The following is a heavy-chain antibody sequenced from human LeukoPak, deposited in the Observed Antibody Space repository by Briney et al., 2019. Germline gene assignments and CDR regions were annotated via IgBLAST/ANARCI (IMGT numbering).Heavy chain of an antibody. CDR2: INPSGST. CDR3: ARAGGYSYGLDY. D-gene: IGHD5-18*01. Sequence: GASVKVSCKASGYSFTSYYMHWVRQAPGQGLEWRGVINPSGSTDYAQKFQGRVTMTRDTSTNTVYMDLSSLRSEDTAVYYCARAGGYSYGLDYWGQGTLVTVSS. CDR1: GYSFTSYY. V-gene: IGHV1-46*01. J-gene: IGHJ4*02.